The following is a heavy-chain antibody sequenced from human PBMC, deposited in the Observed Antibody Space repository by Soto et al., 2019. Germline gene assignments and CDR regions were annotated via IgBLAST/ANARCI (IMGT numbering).Heavy chain of an antibody. J-gene: IGHJ6*02. V-gene: IGHV6-1*01. D-gene: IGHD5-12*01. CDR3: AAATRGYLYYGLDV. Sequence: PSQTLSLTCPISGDSVSSNRAAWNWIRQSPSRGLEWLGRTYYRTRCYNDYAVSVKGRITINPDPSKNQFSLQLNSVTPEDTAVYYCAAATRGYLYYGLDVWGQGTTVTVS. CDR2: TYYRTRCYN. CDR1: GDSVSSNRAA.